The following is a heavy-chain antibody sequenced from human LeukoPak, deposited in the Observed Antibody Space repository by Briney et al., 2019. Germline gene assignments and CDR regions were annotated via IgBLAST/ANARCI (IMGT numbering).Heavy chain of an antibody. CDR3: ATEPRRWYRRFDY. Sequence: GSLRLSCAASGFTFSSYNMNWVRQAPGKGLEWIGEINHSGSTNYNPSLKSRVTISVDTSKNQFSLKLSSVTAADTAVYYCATEPRRWYRRFDYWGQGTLVTVSS. CDR1: GFTFSSYN. CDR2: INHSGST. J-gene: IGHJ4*02. D-gene: IGHD4-23*01. V-gene: IGHV4-34*08.